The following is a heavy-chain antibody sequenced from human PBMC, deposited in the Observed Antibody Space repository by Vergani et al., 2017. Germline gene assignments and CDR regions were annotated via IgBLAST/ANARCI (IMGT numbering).Heavy chain of an antibody. CDR2: ISSSGSTI. J-gene: IGHJ3*02. Sequence: EVQLVESGGGLVQPGGSLRLSCAASGFTFSSYEMNWVRQAPGKGLEWVSYISSSGSTIYYADSVKGRFTISRDNAKNSLNLQMNSLRAEDTAVYYCARVWSRKQQLGGLQNAFDIWGQGTMVTVSS. CDR3: ARVWSRKQQLGGLQNAFDI. V-gene: IGHV3-48*03. D-gene: IGHD6-13*01. CDR1: GFTFSSYE.